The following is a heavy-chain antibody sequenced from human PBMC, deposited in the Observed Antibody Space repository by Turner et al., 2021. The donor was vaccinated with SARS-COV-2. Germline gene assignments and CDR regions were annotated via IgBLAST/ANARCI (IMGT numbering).Heavy chain of an antibody. Sequence: QLQLQESGPGLVKPSETLSLTCTVSDGPITTYRYYWGWIRQPPGKGLEWIGSIHYTGITYYIPSLKSRVTISIDTSKNQFSLKLSSVTAADTAVYYCARDILSGPIFDFWAQGTLITVSS. CDR2: IHYTGIT. V-gene: IGHV4-39*01. CDR3: ARDILSGPIFDF. CDR1: DGPITTYRYY. D-gene: IGHD3-9*01. J-gene: IGHJ4*02.